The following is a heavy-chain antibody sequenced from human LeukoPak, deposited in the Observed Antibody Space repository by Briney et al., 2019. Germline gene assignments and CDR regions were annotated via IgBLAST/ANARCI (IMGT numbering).Heavy chain of an antibody. Sequence: PGGSLRLSCSASGFAFSVSAMQWVRQPPGKGLEYVSAISHYGVTTYYADSVKGRFTISRDNSKNTLYLQMSSLRPDDTAVYYCVTLAVAGYWGQGTVVTVSS. V-gene: IGHV3-64D*09. CDR1: GFAFSVSA. D-gene: IGHD6-19*01. CDR2: ISHYGVTT. J-gene: IGHJ4*02. CDR3: VTLAVAGY.